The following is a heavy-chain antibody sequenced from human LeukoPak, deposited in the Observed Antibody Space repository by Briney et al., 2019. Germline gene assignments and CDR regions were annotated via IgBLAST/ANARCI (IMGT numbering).Heavy chain of an antibody. V-gene: IGHV1-18*01. CDR3: AREGVVVPAPGAFDI. J-gene: IGHJ3*02. CDR2: ISAYNGNT. D-gene: IGHD2-2*01. CDR1: GYTFTSYG. Sequence: APVKVSCKASGYTFTSYGISWVRQAPGQGLEWMGWISAYNGNTNYAQKLQGRVTMTTDTSTSTAYMELRSLRSDDTAVYYCAREGVVVPAPGAFDIWGQGTMVTVSS.